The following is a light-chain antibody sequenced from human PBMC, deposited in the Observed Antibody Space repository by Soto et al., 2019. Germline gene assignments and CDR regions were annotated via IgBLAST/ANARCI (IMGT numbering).Light chain of an antibody. V-gene: IGKV3-11*01. CDR3: QQRRNWPT. J-gene: IGKJ1*01. CDR2: DAS. Sequence: EIVLTQSPATLSLSPGERATLSCRASQSVATYLAWYQQKPGQAPRLLIYDASNRATGTPARFSGSGSETDFTLTISSLEPEDSAVYYCQQRRNWPTFGQGTKVDI. CDR1: QSVATY.